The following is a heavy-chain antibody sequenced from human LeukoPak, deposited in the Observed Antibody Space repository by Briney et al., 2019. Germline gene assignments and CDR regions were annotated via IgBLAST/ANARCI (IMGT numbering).Heavy chain of an antibody. Sequence: SLRLSFAASGFTLDNYAMHWVRQAPGKGLEWLSIISWNSGYIGYADSVKGRFTISRDNAKKSLDLQMNSLRAEDTAFYYCAKVRGTYSSGYFFDYWGQGTLVTVSS. CDR2: ISWNSGYI. CDR1: GFTLDNYA. CDR3: AKVRGTYSSGYFFDY. V-gene: IGHV3-9*01. D-gene: IGHD6-19*01. J-gene: IGHJ4*02.